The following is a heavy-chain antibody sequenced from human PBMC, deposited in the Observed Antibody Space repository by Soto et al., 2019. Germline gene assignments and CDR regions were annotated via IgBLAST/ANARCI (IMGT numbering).Heavy chain of an antibody. CDR3: ARDKERGGYDSDFEH. V-gene: IGHV3-23*01. J-gene: IGHJ4*02. CDR2: ITSGNT. Sequence: EVQLLESGGGLIQPGGSLRLSCAASGFAFGTYGMGWVRQAPGKGLECVSTITSGNTYYAASVRGRFTISRDNSENTLYVEMSSLRAEDTALYYCARDKERGGYDSDFEHWGQGTLVTVPS. D-gene: IGHD3-3*01. CDR1: GFAFGTYG.